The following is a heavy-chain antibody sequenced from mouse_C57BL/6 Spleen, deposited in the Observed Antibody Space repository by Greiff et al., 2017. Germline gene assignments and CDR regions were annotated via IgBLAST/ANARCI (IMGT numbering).Heavy chain of an antibody. CDR1: GYTFTSYW. V-gene: IGHV1-55*01. J-gene: IGHJ1*03. CDR2: IYPGSGST. CDR3: AKVWLPDWYFDV. Sequence: QVQLKQPGAELVKPGASVKMSCKASGYTFTSYWITWVKQRPGQGLEWIGDIYPGSGSTNYNEKFKSKATLTVDTSSSTAYMQLSSLTSEDSAVYYCAKVWLPDWYFDVWGTGTTVTVSS. D-gene: IGHD2-2*01.